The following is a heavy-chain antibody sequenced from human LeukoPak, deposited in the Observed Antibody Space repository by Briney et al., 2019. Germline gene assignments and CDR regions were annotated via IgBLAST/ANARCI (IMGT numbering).Heavy chain of an antibody. CDR1: GFTFSDYY. CDR2: NSSSSSYT. D-gene: IGHD5-12*01. Sequence: PGGPLRLSCAASGFTFSDYYMSWIRQAPGKGLEGLSYNSSSSSYTNYADSVKGRFTISRDNGKNSLYLQMNSLRDEDTAVYYCARVTDIVATFDYWGQGTLVTVSS. J-gene: IGHJ4*02. CDR3: ARVTDIVATFDY. V-gene: IGHV3-11*06.